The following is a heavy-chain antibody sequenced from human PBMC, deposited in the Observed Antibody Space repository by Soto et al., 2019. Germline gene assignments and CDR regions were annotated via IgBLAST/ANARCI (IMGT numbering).Heavy chain of an antibody. CDR1: AGSVYTDYW. J-gene: IGHJ4*02. V-gene: IGHV4-4*02. CDR2: VHHSGTT. Sequence: SETLSLTCAVSAGSVYTDYWWSWVRQAPGKGLEWIGEVHHSGTTNYTQSLASRLTMSVDKSGNQASLELTSVAAADSAVYYCARGVDYRWVYWGQGTLVTVSS. D-gene: IGHD1-26*01. CDR3: ARGVDYRWVY.